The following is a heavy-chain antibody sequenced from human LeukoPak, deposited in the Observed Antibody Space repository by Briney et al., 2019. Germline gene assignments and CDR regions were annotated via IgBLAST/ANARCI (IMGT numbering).Heavy chain of an antibody. Sequence: SETLSLTCTVSDGSIRSYYWSWIRQAPGKGLQWIGYIHSSGSTHYNPSLKSRVTTSLDTSKNQFSLKLSSVTAADTAVYYCARLGSYSDYWGQGTLVTVSS. D-gene: IGHD1-26*01. V-gene: IGHV4-4*09. J-gene: IGHJ4*02. CDR3: ARLGSYSDY. CDR1: DGSIRSYY. CDR2: IHSSGST.